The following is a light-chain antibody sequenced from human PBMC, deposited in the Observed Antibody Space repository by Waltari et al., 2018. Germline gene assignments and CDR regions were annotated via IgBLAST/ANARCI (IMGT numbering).Light chain of an antibody. V-gene: IGLV7-46*01. J-gene: IGLJ7*01. CDR3: LLSFSGVHAV. CDR1: TGAVTSGHY. Sequence: QAVVTQEPSLTVSPGGTVTLTCGSSTGAVTSGHYPYWFQQRPGQAPTTLIYDSNNNHSWTPAPFSASLLGGKAALTLSGAQPEDEADYYCLLSFSGVHAVFGGGTHLTVL. CDR2: DSN.